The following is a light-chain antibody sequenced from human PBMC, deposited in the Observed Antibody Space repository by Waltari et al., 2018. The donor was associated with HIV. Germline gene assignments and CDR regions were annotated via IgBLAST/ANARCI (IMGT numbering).Light chain of an antibody. V-gene: IGLV2-14*03. J-gene: IGLJ3*02. CDR2: DVD. CDR3: ASFTGDDTLL. CDR1: DSAFGLYNF. Sequence: SAVTQPASVSGLPGQSITISCTVGDSAFGLYNFVSWYQQHPGRVPRLILYDVDSRAPGISDRFSGSRSGPTASLNISRLRAEDEADYYCASFTGDDTLLFGGGTKVTVL.